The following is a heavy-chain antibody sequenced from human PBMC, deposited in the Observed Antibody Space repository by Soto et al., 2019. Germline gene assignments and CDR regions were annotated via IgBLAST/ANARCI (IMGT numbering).Heavy chain of an antibody. V-gene: IGHV1-2*04. J-gene: IGHJ3*02. CDR1: GYTFTGYY. CDR3: AREGELELADAFDI. Sequence: QVQLVQSGAEVKKPGASVKVSCKASGYTFTGYYMHWVRQAPGQGLEWMGWINPNSGGTNYAQKVQGWVTMTRDTSISTAYMELSRLRSDDTAVYYCAREGELELADAFDIWGQGTMVTVSS. CDR2: INPNSGGT. D-gene: IGHD1-7*01.